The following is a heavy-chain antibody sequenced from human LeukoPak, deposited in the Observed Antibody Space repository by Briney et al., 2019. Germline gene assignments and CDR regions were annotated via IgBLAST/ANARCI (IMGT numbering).Heavy chain of an antibody. CDR1: GGSISSGDYS. Sequence: SQTLSLTCDVSGGSISSGDYSWNRIRQPPGKGLEWIGNIYRSGTTYYNPSLKSRVTISLDRSKNQFPLKLSSVTAADTAVYHCARGDQGIDYWGQGTLVTVSS. J-gene: IGHJ4*02. D-gene: IGHD2-2*01. V-gene: IGHV4-30-2*01. CDR2: IYRSGTT. CDR3: ARGDQGIDY.